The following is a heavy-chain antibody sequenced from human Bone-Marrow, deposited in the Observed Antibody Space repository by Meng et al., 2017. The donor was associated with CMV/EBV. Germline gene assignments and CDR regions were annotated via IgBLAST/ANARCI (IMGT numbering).Heavy chain of an antibody. D-gene: IGHD2-2*02. J-gene: IGHJ1*01. CDR1: GFTFSSYE. CDR3: AKDRSYCSSTSCYTGYFQH. CDR2: ISSSGSTI. V-gene: IGHV3-48*03. Sequence: GESLKISCAASGFTFSSYEMNWVRQAPGKGLEWVSYISSSGSTIYYADSVKGRFTISRDNSKNTLYLQMNSLRAEDTAVYYCAKDRSYCSSTSCYTGYFQHWGQGTLVTVSS.